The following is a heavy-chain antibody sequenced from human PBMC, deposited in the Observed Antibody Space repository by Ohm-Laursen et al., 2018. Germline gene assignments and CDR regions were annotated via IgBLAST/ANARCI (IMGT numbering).Heavy chain of an antibody. CDR1: GFTFDDYA. Sequence: SLRLSCAASGFTFDDYAMHWVRQAPGKGLEWVSGISWNSGSIGYADSVKGRFTISRDNAKNSLYLQMNSLRAEDTAVYYCARRAILWPPGAFDIWGQGTMVTVSS. CDR3: ARRAILWPPGAFDI. CDR2: ISWNSGSI. V-gene: IGHV3-9*01. J-gene: IGHJ3*02. D-gene: IGHD2-21*01.